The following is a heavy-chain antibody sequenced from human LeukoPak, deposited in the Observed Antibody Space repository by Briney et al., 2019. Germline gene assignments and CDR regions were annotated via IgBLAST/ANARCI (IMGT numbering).Heavy chain of an antibody. V-gene: IGHV3-30*18. J-gene: IGHJ6*04. CDR3: AKEDLGPGDYPCCYGMDV. D-gene: IGHD4-17*01. Sequence: GGSLRLSCAASGSTFSNYGMHWVRQAPGKGLEWVAIISYDASGKYYADSVKGRVTISRDNSKNTVYLQMNSLRAEDTAVYYCAKEDLGPGDYPCCYGMDVWGKGTTVNVSP. CDR1: GSTFSNYG. CDR2: ISYDASGK.